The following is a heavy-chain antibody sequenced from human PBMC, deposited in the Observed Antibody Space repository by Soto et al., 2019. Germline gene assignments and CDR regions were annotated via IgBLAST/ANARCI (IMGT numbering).Heavy chain of an antibody. CDR2: INHSGST. D-gene: IGHD3-3*01. CDR1: GGAFSGYY. V-gene: IGHV4-34*01. CDR3: ARGQLRFLEWLSNWFDP. J-gene: IGHJ5*02. Sequence: SETLSLTCAVYGGAFSGYYWSWIRQPPGKGLEWIGEINHSGSTNYNPSLKSRVTISVDTSKNQFSLKLSSVTAADTAVYYCARGQLRFLEWLSNWFDPWGQGTLVTVSS.